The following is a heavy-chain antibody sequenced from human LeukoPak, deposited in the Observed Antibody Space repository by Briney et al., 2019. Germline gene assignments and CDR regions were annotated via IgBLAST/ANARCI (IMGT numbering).Heavy chain of an antibody. CDR2: ISAYNGNT. D-gene: IGHD3-9*01. CDR1: GYTFTSYG. Sequence: VASVKVSCKASGYTFTSYGISWVRQAPGQGLEWMGWISAYNGNTNYAQKLQGRATMTTDTSTSTAYMELRSLRSDDTAVYYCARDRKGVYDILTGYYFNWFDPWGQGTLVTVSS. CDR3: ARDRKGVYDILTGYYFNWFDP. J-gene: IGHJ5*02. V-gene: IGHV1-18*01.